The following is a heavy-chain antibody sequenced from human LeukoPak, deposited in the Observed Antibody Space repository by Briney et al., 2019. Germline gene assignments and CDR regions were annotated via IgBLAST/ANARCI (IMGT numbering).Heavy chain of an antibody. CDR1: EFTFSSYA. D-gene: IGHD5-18*01. V-gene: IGHV3-30*04. CDR3: ARAHNYGHGLDY. CDR2: ISFDGSNK. J-gene: IGHJ4*02. Sequence: AGGSLRLSCAASEFTFSSYAMHWVRQAPGKGLEWVAIISFDGSNKYYADSVKGRFTVSRDNSKNTLFLQMNSLRAEDTAVYYCARAHNYGHGLDYWGQGTLVTVSS.